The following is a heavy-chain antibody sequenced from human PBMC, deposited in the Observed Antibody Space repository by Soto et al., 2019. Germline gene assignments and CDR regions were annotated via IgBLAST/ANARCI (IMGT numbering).Heavy chain of an antibody. CDR1: GGSVSSSAYY. V-gene: IGHV4-39*01. J-gene: IGHJ4*02. CDR3: ARPEVSYYKDNFDY. D-gene: IGHD3-10*01. CDR2: VYYSGIT. Sequence: PSETLSLTCTVSGGSVSSSAYYWGWIRQPPGKGLEWIGSVYYSGITYYNPSIKSRVTISVDTPKNQFSLRLRSMTAADTAIYYCARPEVSYYKDNFDYWGQGALVTVSS.